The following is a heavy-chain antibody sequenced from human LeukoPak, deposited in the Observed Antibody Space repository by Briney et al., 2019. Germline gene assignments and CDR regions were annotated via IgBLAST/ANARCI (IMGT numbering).Heavy chain of an antibody. D-gene: IGHD2-8*01. CDR3: AGYCTNGVCYSYFQH. J-gene: IGHJ1*01. CDR1: GGSFSGYY. Sequence: SETLSLTCAVYGGSFSGYYWSWIRQPPGKGLEWIGETNHSGSTNYNPSLKSRVTISVDTSKNQFSLKLSSVTAADTAVYYCAGYCTNGVCYSYFQHWGQGTLVTISS. CDR2: TNHSGST. V-gene: IGHV4-34*01.